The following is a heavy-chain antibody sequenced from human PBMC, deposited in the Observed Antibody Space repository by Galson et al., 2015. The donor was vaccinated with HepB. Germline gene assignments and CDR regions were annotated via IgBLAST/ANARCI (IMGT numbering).Heavy chain of an antibody. D-gene: IGHD3-9*01. CDR1: GFSFSNHA. V-gene: IGHV3-23*01. CDR3: AKDPPYYDVLTGYLDS. CDR2: ISGRDGDAST. J-gene: IGHJ4*02. Sequence: SLRLSCAASGFSFSNHAMNWVRQAPGEGLEWVPSISGRDGDASTYYADSVKGRFTISRDNSKNTLYLQMNSLSAEDTAIYYCAKDPPYYDVLTGYLDSWGQGTLVTVSS.